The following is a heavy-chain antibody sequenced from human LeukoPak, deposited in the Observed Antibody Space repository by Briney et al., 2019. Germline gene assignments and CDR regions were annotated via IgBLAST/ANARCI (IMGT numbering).Heavy chain of an antibody. V-gene: IGHV3-74*01. CDR3: AREGYSSVGDAFDI. J-gene: IGHJ3*02. D-gene: IGHD6-19*01. Sequence: GGSLRLSCAASGFTFSSYWMHWVRQAPGKGLVWVSRINSDGSGTSYADSVKGRFTISRDNAKNTLYLQMNSLRAEDTAVYYCAREGYSSVGDAFDIWGQGTMVTVSS. CDR2: INSDGSGT. CDR1: GFTFSSYW.